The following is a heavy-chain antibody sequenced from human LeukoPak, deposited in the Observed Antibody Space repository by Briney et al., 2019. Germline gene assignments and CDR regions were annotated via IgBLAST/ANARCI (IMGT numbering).Heavy chain of an antibody. J-gene: IGHJ4*02. Sequence: GGSLRLSCAVSGLTFGSNWMYWVRQAPGKGLVWVSRIDNDGSRIIYADSVKGRFTVSRDNAKDTLYLQMNNLRAEDTAVYYCARGKTDQYCRSTSCYRPSDYWGQGTLVTVSS. V-gene: IGHV3-74*01. CDR2: IDNDGSRI. D-gene: IGHD2-2*02. CDR1: GLTFGSNW. CDR3: ARGKTDQYCRSTSCYRPSDY.